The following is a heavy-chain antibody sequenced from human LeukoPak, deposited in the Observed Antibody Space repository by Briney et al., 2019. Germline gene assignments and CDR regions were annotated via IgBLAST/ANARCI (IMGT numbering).Heavy chain of an antibody. D-gene: IGHD6-19*01. CDR2: ISGSGGST. V-gene: IGHV3-23*01. CDR1: GFTFSSYA. Sequence: GGSLRLSCAASGFTFSSYAMSWVRQAPGKGLEWVSAISGSGGSTYYADSVKGRFTISRDNSKNTLYQQMNSLRAEDTAVYYCAKERGVAVAGTTEYYFDYWGQGTLVTVSS. CDR3: AKERGVAVAGTTEYYFDY. J-gene: IGHJ4*02.